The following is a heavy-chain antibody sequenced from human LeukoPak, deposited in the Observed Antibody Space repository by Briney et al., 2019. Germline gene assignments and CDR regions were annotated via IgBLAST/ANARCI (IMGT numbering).Heavy chain of an antibody. D-gene: IGHD6-19*01. V-gene: IGHV3-66*01. CDR2: IYSGGTT. CDR1: RFTVSSSNY. CDR3: ARGAVYSSGWYDY. Sequence: PGGSLRLSCAASRFTVSSSNYMTWVRQAPGKGLEWVSVIYSGGTTYYADSVKGRFTISRDNSKNTLHLQMNSLRAEDTAVYYCARGAVYSSGWYDYWGQGTLVTVSS. J-gene: IGHJ4*02.